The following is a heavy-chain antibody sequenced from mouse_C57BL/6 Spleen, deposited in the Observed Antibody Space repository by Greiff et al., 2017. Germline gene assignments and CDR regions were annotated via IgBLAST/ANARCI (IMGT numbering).Heavy chain of an antibody. V-gene: IGHV1-55*01. CDR2: IYPGSGST. D-gene: IGHD1-1*01. Sequence: VQLQQPGAELVKPGASVKMSCKASGYTFTSYWITWVKQRPGQGLEWIGDIYPGSGSTNYNEKFKSKATLTVDTSSSTAYMQLSSLTSEDSAVYYCARRGNYYGSSDYAMDYWGQGTSVTVSS. J-gene: IGHJ4*01. CDR3: ARRGNYYGSSDYAMDY. CDR1: GYTFTSYW.